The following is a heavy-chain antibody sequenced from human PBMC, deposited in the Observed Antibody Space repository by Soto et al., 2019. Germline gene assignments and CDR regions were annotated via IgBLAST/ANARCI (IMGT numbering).Heavy chain of an antibody. CDR2: ISFDGSNE. Sequence: GGSLRLSSAASGFTFSDYAMHWVRQAPGKGLEWVAIISFDGSNEHYADSVQGRFTISRDNSENTLYLQMNSLRADDTAVYYCARPAATVIFYSGMDVWGQGTTVTVSS. D-gene: IGHD4-17*01. V-gene: IGHV3-30-3*01. CDR3: ARPAATVIFYSGMDV. J-gene: IGHJ6*02. CDR1: GFTFSDYA.